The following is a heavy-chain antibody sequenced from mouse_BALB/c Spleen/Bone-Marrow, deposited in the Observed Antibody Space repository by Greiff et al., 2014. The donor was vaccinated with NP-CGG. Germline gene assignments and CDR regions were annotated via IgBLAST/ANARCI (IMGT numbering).Heavy chain of an antibody. V-gene: IGHV5-6*01. CDR3: ARQYGNFGVMDY. D-gene: IGHD2-1*01. CDR1: GFTFSRYG. CDR2: ISFGGGYH. J-gene: IGHJ4*01. Sequence: EVMLVESGGDLVKPGGSLKLSCAASGFTFSRYGMSWVRQTPDKRLEWVAYISFGGGYHYYTDSVKGRFTISRDNAKNTLYRQMSSLKSEDTAMYYYARQYGNFGVMDYWGQGTSVTVSS.